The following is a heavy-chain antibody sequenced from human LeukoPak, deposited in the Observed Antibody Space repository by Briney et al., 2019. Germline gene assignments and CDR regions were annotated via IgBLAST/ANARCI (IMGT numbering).Heavy chain of an antibody. J-gene: IGHJ6*02. V-gene: IGHV4-39*07. D-gene: IGHD4-17*01. Sequence: PSETLSLTCTVSGGSISSSSYCWGWIRQPPGKGLEWIGSMCYGGSTYYNPSLKSRVTISADTSKNQFSLKLSSVTAADTAVYYCARDWWGGDRQPYGMDAWGQGTTVTVSS. CDR3: ARDWWGGDRQPYGMDA. CDR1: GGSISSSSYC. CDR2: MCYGGST.